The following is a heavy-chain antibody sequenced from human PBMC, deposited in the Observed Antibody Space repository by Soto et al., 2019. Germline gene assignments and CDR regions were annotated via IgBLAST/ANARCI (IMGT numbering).Heavy chain of an antibody. CDR1: GFTFDDYA. Sequence: GGSLRLSCASSGFTFDDYAMSWIRQAPGKGLEWVSYISSSGSTIFYADSVKGRFTISRDNAKNSLYLQMNSLRAEDTAVYYCARVERGITIFGVVIPPFDYWGQGTLVTVSS. CDR3: ARVERGITIFGVVIPPFDY. D-gene: IGHD3-3*01. J-gene: IGHJ4*02. CDR2: ISSSGSTI. V-gene: IGHV3-11*01.